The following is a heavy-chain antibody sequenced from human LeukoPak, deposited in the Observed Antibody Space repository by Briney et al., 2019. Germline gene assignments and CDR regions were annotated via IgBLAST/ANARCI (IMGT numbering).Heavy chain of an antibody. CDR3: AAVEAYPGSPTMDV. D-gene: IGHD3-16*01. Sequence: GGSLRLSCAASGFTVSSNYMSWVRQAPGKGLEWVSVIYSGGSTYYADSVKGRFTISRHNSKNTLYLQMNSLRAEDTAVYYCAAVEAYPGSPTMDVWGQGTTVTVSS. V-gene: IGHV3-53*04. CDR1: GFTVSSNY. CDR2: IYSGGST. J-gene: IGHJ6*02.